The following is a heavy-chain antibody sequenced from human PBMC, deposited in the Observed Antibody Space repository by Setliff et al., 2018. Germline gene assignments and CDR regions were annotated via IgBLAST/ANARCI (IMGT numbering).Heavy chain of an antibody. Sequence: ASVKVSCKASGYTFTSYAMHWVRQAPGQRLEWMGWINAGNGATDYAQKFQGRVTMTRDTSISTAYMELSRLRSDDTAVYYCARRRYYYDSSGYRWGGFYFDYWGQGTLVTVSS. D-gene: IGHD3-22*01. CDR3: ARRRYYYDSSGYRWGGFYFDY. V-gene: IGHV1-2*02. CDR2: INAGNGAT. J-gene: IGHJ4*02. CDR1: GYTFTSYA.